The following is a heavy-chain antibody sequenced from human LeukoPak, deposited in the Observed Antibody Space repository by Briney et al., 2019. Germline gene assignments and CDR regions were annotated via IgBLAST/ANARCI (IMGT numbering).Heavy chain of an antibody. CDR2: INHSGIT. J-gene: IGHJ4*02. CDR3: SSSYCSSTSCYDY. D-gene: IGHD2-2*01. CDR1: GGSFSGYY. Sequence: SATLSLTCAAYGGSFSGYYWSWIRQPPGKGLDWIGEINHSGITKYNPSLKSRVTMSVDTSKNQFSLKLTSMTAADTAVYYCSSSYCSSTSCYDYWGQGTLVTVSS. V-gene: IGHV4-34*01.